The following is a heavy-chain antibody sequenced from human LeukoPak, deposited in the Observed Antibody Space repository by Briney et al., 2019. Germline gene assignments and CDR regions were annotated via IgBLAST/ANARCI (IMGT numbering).Heavy chain of an antibody. V-gene: IGHV3-11*06. J-gene: IGHJ4*02. CDR3: ANGLPPPLLTGPKTPSDC. D-gene: IGHD1-20*01. Sequence: PGGPLRLSCAPSGFTFSDYYMICIRQAPGKGLEWVSYISSSSSYTNYADSVKGRFTISRDNAKNSLYLQMNSLRAEDTAVYYCANGLPPPLLTGPKTPSDCWGQGTLVTVSS. CDR2: ISSSSSYT. CDR1: GFTFSDYY.